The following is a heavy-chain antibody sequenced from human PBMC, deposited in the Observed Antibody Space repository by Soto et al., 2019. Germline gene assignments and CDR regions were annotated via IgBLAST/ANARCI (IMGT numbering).Heavy chain of an antibody. J-gene: IGHJ4*02. V-gene: IGHV4-34*01. CDR1: GGSFSGYY. CDR2: INHSGST. CDR3: ARGPLNIAVAGTFDY. Sequence: QVQLQQWGAGLLKPSETLSLTCAVYGGSFSGYYWSWIRQPPGKGLEWIGEINHSGSTNYNPSLKSRVTISVDTSKNQFSLKLSSVTAADTAVYYCARGPLNIAVAGTFDYWVQGTLVTVSS. D-gene: IGHD6-19*01.